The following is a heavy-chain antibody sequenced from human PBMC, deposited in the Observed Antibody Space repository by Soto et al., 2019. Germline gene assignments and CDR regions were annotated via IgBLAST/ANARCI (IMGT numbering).Heavy chain of an antibody. Sequence: EVQLLESGGGLVQPGGSLRLSCAASGFTFSSYAMSWVRQAPGKGLEWVSAISGSGGSTYYADSVKGRFTISRDNSKNTLYRQMNSLRAEDTAVYYCAKDRKANDAFDIWGQGTMVTVSS. CDR2: ISGSGGST. CDR1: GFTFSSYA. J-gene: IGHJ3*02. V-gene: IGHV3-23*01. CDR3: AKDRKANDAFDI.